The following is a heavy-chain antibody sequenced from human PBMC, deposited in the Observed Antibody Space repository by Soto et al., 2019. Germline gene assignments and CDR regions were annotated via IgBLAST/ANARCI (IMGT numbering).Heavy chain of an antibody. D-gene: IGHD3-3*01. CDR3: AKSGDGSGVVIHNFDY. Sequence: GGSLRLSCASSGFTFSNYAMTWVRQAPGKGLEWVSVISLGGGSTYYAGSVKGRFTVSRDNSKNTLYLQMNSLRAGDTALYYCAKSGDGSGVVIHNFDYWGQGTLVTVSS. J-gene: IGHJ4*02. CDR2: ISLGGGST. CDR1: GFTFSNYA. V-gene: IGHV3-23*01.